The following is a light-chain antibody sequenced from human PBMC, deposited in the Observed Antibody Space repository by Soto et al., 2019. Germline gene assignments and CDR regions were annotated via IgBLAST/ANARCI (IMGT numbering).Light chain of an antibody. J-gene: IGLJ1*01. Sequence: QSALTQPASVSGSPGQSITISCTGTSSVVGSYNLVSWYQQHPGKAPKLMIYEVSKRPSGVSNRFSGSKSGNTASLTISGLQAEDEADYYCSSYTSSSTLVFGTGTKVTVL. CDR1: SSVVGSYNL. CDR2: EVS. V-gene: IGLV2-14*02. CDR3: SSYTSSSTLV.